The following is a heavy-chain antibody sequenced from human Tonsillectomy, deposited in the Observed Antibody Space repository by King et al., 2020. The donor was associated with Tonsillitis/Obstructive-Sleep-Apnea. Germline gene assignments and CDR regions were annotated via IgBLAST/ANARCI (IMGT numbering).Heavy chain of an antibody. CDR1: GASISSSSHY. CDR2: MYYSGST. J-gene: IGHJ3*02. D-gene: IGHD3-22*01. CDR3: ASPLYYYDSSGYYHHAFDI. Sequence: LQLQESGPGLVKPSETLSLTCTVSGASISSSSHYWGWIRQPPGKGLEWIGSMYYSGSTYYNPSLKSRVTMSVDTSKNQFSLKLSSVTAADTAVYYCASPLYYYDSSGYYHHAFDIWGQGTMVTVSS. V-gene: IGHV4-39*01.